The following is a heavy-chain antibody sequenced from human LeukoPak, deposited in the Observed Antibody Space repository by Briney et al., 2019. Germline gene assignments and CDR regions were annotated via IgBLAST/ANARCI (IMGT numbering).Heavy chain of an antibody. CDR2: LFDSVNT. CDR3: ATIRRGSIFGYFDF. CDR1: GGSISSHY. V-gene: IGHV4-59*11. J-gene: IGHJ4*02. Sequence: AETLSLTCTVSGGSISSHYWSWIRQPPGKGLEWIAYLFDSVNTKDNPSLQSRLTLSADTSKNQFSLRLSSVTAADTAVYYCATIRRGSIFGYFDFWGQGIKVTVSS. D-gene: IGHD5-18*01.